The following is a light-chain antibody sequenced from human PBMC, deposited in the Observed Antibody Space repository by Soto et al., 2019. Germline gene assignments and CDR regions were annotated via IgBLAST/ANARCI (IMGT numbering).Light chain of an antibody. V-gene: IGKV1-39*01. CDR3: QQSYSTTWT. CDR2: AAS. J-gene: IGKJ1*01. Sequence: PMTKSPASLSASVGDRVTITCRASQGISTYLNWYQQKPGKAPKLLIYAASSLQSGVPSRFSGSGSETDFTLTISSLQPEHFATYSCQQSYSTTWTFGQGTKVDNK. CDR1: QGISTY.